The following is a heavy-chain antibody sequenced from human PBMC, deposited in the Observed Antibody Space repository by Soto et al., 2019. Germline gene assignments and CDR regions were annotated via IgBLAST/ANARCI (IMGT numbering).Heavy chain of an antibody. CDR3: SKGWGLVGELAYYFDY. CDR2: ISYDGSNK. D-gene: IGHD3-10*01. CDR1: GFTFSTYA. J-gene: IGHJ4*02. V-gene: IGHV3-30*18. Sequence: QVQLVESGGGVVQPGRSLRLSCAASGFTFSTYAMHWVRQAPGKGLEWVAVISYDGSNKYYADSVKGRFTISRDNSKNRLYLHVNSRSPGDTAVYYGSKGWGLVGELAYYFDYWGQGTLVTVSS.